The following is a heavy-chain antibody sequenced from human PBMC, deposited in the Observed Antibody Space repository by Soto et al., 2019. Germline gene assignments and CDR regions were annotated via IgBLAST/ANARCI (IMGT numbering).Heavy chain of an antibody. J-gene: IGHJ2*01. CDR3: ARFNWYFDL. CDR1: GGSISSYY. V-gene: IGHV4-59*01. CDR2: IYYRGST. Sequence: QVQLQESGPGLVKPSETLSLTCTVSGGSISSYYWSWIRQPPGKGLEWIGSIYYRGSTNYYPSLTSRVTLSLDTSKPQSSLRLSSVPATDTAMYFCARFNWYFDLWGRGTLVTVSS.